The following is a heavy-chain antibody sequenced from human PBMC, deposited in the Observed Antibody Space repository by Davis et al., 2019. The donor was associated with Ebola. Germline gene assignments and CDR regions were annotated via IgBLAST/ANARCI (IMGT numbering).Heavy chain of an antibody. CDR2: IYYSGST. Sequence: PSETLSLTCTVSGGSISSSSYYWGWIRQPPGKGLEWIGSIYYSGSTYYNPSLKSRVTISVDTSKNQFSLKLSSVTAADTAVYYCARPGYCTNGVCYPGNAFDIWGQGTMVTVSS. J-gene: IGHJ3*02. V-gene: IGHV4-39*01. CDR1: GGSISSSSYY. CDR3: ARPGYCTNGVCYPGNAFDI. D-gene: IGHD2-8*01.